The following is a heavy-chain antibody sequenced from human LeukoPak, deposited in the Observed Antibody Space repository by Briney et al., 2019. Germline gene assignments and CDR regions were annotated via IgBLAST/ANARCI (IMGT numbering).Heavy chain of an antibody. CDR2: IYHSGST. D-gene: IGHD3-10*01. CDR1: GYSISSGYY. CDR3: ARRGGEGKRSMVRGVIEQNYYYYYYYMDV. J-gene: IGHJ6*03. V-gene: IGHV4-38-2*02. Sequence: SETLSLTCTVSGYSISSGYYWGWIRQPPGKGLEWIGSIYHSGSTYYNPSLKSRVTISVDTSKNQFSLKLSSVTAADTAVYYCARRGGEGKRSMVRGVIEQNYYYYYYYMDVWGKGTTVTISS.